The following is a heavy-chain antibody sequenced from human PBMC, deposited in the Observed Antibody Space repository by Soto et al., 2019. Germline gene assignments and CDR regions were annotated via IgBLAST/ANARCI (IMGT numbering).Heavy chain of an antibody. CDR1: GGTFSSYT. Sequence: QVQLVQSGAEVKKPGSSVEVSCKASGGTFSSYTISWVRQAPGQGLEWMGRIIPILGIANYAQKFQGRVTITADKTTSTAYMELSSLRSEDTAVYYCASPFNYYYYGMDVWGQGTTVTVSS. CDR3: ASPFNYYYYGMDV. CDR2: IIPILGIA. V-gene: IGHV1-69*02. J-gene: IGHJ6*02.